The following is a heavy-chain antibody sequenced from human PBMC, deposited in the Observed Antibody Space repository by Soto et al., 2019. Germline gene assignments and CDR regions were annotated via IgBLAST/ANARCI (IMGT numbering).Heavy chain of an antibody. D-gene: IGHD6-13*01. CDR1: GGSISSGGYY. Sequence: SETLSLTCTVSGGSISSGGYYWSWIRQHPGKGLEWIGYIYYSGSTYYNPSLKSRVTISVDTSKNQFSLKLSSVTAADTAVYYCGRIAAAGKGGGWFDPWGQGTLVTVSS. CDR3: GRIAAAGKGGGWFDP. J-gene: IGHJ5*02. CDR2: IYYSGST. V-gene: IGHV4-31*03.